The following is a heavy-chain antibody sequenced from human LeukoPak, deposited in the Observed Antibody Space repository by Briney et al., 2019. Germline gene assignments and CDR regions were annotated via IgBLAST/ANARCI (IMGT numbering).Heavy chain of an antibody. V-gene: IGHV3-74*01. CDR2: INSDGSST. CDR3: AKLAVAGLRAYYYYGMDV. Sequence: GGSLRLSCAASGFTFSSYWMHWVRQAPGKGLVWVSRINSDGSSTSYADSVKGRFTISRDNAKNTLYLQMNSLRAEDTAVYYCAKLAVAGLRAYYYYGMDVWGQGTTVTVSS. D-gene: IGHD6-19*01. CDR1: GFTFSSYW. J-gene: IGHJ6*02.